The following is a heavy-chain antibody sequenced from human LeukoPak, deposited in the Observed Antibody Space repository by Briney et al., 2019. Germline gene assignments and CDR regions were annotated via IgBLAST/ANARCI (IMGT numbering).Heavy chain of an antibody. CDR2: ISAYSGNT. CDR3: ARGSAMAQKQLVRHFDS. V-gene: IGHV1-18*01. Sequence: HVASVKVSCKASGYTFTSYGISWVRQAPGQGLEWMGWISAYSGNTKYAQKLQDRVTMSTDTSTTTAYMEVRSPTSDDTAVYYCARGSAMAQKQLVRHFDSWGQGTLVIVSS. J-gene: IGHJ4*02. D-gene: IGHD6-6*01. CDR1: GYTFTSYG.